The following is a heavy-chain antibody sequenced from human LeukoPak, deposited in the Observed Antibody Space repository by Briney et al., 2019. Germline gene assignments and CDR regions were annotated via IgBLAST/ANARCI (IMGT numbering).Heavy chain of an antibody. CDR3: AREEGAIVLMVYASYYFDY. CDR1: GFTFSSYW. Sequence: GGSLRLSCAASGFTFSSYWMSWVRQAPGKGLEWVANIKQDGSEKYYVDSVKGRFTISRDNAKNLLYLQMNSLRAEDTAVYYCAREEGAIVLMVYASYYFDYWGQGTLVTVSS. J-gene: IGHJ4*02. CDR2: IKQDGSEK. V-gene: IGHV3-7*01. D-gene: IGHD2-8*01.